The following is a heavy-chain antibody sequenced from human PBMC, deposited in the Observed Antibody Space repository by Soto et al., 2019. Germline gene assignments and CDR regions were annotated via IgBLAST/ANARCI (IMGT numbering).Heavy chain of an antibody. CDR3: AKAAYDFWSGYYASNYYYYMDV. CDR2: ISGSGGST. CDR1: GFTFSSYA. D-gene: IGHD3-3*01. J-gene: IGHJ6*03. Sequence: EVQLLESGGGLVQPGGSLRLSCAASGFTFSSYAMSWVRQAPGKGLEWVSAISGSGGSTYYADSVKGRFTISRDNSKKTLYLQMNSLRAEDTAVYYCAKAAYDFWSGYYASNYYYYMDVWGKGTTVTVSS. V-gene: IGHV3-23*01.